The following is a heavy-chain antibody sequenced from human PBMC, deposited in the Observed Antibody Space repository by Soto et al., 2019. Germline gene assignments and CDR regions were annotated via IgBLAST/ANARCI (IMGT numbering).Heavy chain of an antibody. J-gene: IGHJ3*02. CDR2: INPSGGST. Sequence: ASVKVSCKASGYTFTSYYMHWVRQAPGQGLEWMGIINPSGGSTSYAQKFQGRVTMTRDTSRNQFSLKLSSVTAADTAVYYCARGQWLENDVFDIWGQGRMVTVSS. V-gene: IGHV1-46*01. D-gene: IGHD6-19*01. CDR3: ARGQWLENDVFDI. CDR1: GYTFTSYY.